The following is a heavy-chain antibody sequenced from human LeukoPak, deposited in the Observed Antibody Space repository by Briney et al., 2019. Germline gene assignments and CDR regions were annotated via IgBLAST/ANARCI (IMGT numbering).Heavy chain of an antibody. Sequence: ASVKVSCKASGGTFSSYAISWVRQAPGQGLEWMGGIIPIFGTANYAQKFQGRVTITTDESTSTAYMELSSLRSEDTTVYYCARGSVAGTHYYYYMDVWGKGTTVTVSS. V-gene: IGHV1-69*05. CDR2: IIPIFGTA. D-gene: IGHD6-19*01. CDR1: GGTFSSYA. J-gene: IGHJ6*03. CDR3: ARGSVAGTHYYYYMDV.